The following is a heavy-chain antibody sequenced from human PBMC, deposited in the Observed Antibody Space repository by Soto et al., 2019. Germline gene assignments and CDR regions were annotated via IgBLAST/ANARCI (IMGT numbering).Heavy chain of an antibody. D-gene: IGHD4-17*01. Sequence: HVQLQASDQELVRPSQTLSLTCTVSGGSMNAEHYHWTWIRQPPGKGLEWIGYIHYTGSVLYNPSLQSRLSMSVDTSKNLFSLKLTSVTAADTAVYFCVREDDGGDRDYYGLDVWGQGTTVTVSS. V-gene: IGHV4-30-4*01. CDR1: GGSMNAEHYH. CDR2: IHYTGSV. J-gene: IGHJ6*02. CDR3: VREDDGGDRDYYGLDV.